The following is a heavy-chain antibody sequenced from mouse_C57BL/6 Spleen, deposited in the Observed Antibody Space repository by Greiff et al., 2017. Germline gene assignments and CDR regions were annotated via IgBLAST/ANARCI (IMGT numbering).Heavy chain of an antibody. J-gene: IGHJ4*01. CDR3: TRSEVYPYYAMDY. CDR2: INSNYGTT. Sequence: VQLQQSGPELVKPGASVKISCKASGYSFTDYNMNWVKQSNGKSFEWIGVINSNYGTTSYNQKFKGKATLTADKSSSTAYMELHSLTSEDTAVYYCTRSEVYPYYAMDYWGQGTSVTVSS. CDR1: GYSFTDYN. V-gene: IGHV1-39*01.